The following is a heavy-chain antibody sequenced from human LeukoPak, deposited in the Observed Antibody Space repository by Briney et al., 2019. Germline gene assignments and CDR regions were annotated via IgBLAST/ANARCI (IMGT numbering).Heavy chain of an antibody. D-gene: IGHD2-2*01. J-gene: IGHJ4*02. CDR1: GFTFSNYG. Sequence: PGGSLRLSCAASGFTFSNYGMSWVRQAPGKGLEWVSAISGSGGSTFYADSVKGRFTISRDNSKNTLYLQMNTLRAEDTALYYCAKDSVGIIVVPAAYHDYWGQGTLVTVSS. V-gene: IGHV3-23*01. CDR2: ISGSGGST. CDR3: AKDSVGIIVVPAAYHDY.